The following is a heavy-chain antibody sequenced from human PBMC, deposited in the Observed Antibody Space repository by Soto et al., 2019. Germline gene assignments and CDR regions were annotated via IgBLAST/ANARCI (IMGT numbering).Heavy chain of an antibody. J-gene: IGHJ4*02. V-gene: IGHV3-23*01. D-gene: IGHD2-2*03. CDR3: AKVWGETGYCTRTSCLYYFDY. CDR1: GFTFNNFA. Sequence: EVQLLESGGGLVQPGGSLRLPCEASGFTFNNFAMSWVRQAPVKGLEWVSTISDSGSTYYANTVKRRFTISRDNSKNKLYLQMNSLRAEDTAVYYCAKVWGETGYCTRTSCLYYFDYWGQGTLVTVSS. CDR2: ISDSGST.